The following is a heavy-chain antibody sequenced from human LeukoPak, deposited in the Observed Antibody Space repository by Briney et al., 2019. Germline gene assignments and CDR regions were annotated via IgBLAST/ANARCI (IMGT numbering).Heavy chain of an antibody. Sequence: SETLSLTHAVSGGSISSYYWSWIRQPPGKGLEWIGYTYTSGSTNYNPSLKSRVTVSVDTSKNQFSLKLSSVTAADTAVYHCARHGVPVGARRPFDYWGQGTLVTVSS. CDR3: ARHGVPVGARRPFDY. D-gene: IGHD1-26*01. J-gene: IGHJ4*02. CDR2: TYTSGST. V-gene: IGHV4-4*09. CDR1: GGSISSYY.